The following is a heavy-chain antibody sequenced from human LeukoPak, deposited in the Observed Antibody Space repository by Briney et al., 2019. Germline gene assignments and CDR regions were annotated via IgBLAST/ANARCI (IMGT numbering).Heavy chain of an antibody. D-gene: IGHD3-9*01. CDR2: IGASGGST. V-gene: IGHV3-23*01. CDR3: AKAEGYDILTGLDY. J-gene: IGHJ4*02. Sequence: GGSLRLSCAASEFTFNNYNMNWVRQAPGKGLEWVSGIGASGGSTYYADSVKGRFTISRDNSKNTLYLQMNSLRTEDTAVYYCAKAEGYDILTGLDYWGQGTLVTVSS. CDR1: EFTFNNYN.